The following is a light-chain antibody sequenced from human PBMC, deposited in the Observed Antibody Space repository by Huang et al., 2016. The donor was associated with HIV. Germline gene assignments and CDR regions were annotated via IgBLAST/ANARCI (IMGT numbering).Light chain of an antibody. CDR3: QQSYNSWT. J-gene: IGKJ1*01. V-gene: IGKV1-39*01. CDR1: QSIGNY. CDR2: GAS. Sequence: DIQMTQSPSSLSASVGDRVTVTCRASQSIGNYLNWYQQKPGKAPKLLIYGASSLQSGVPSRFSCSGSWTVFILSITSLQPEDFATYYCQQSYNSWTFGQGTKVDIK.